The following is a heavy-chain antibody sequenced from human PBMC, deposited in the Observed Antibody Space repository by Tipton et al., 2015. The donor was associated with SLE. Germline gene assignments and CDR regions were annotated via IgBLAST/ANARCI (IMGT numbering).Heavy chain of an antibody. CDR3: ARAMVRGEWYFGY. V-gene: IGHV3-53*01. J-gene: IGHJ4*02. CDR2: IYSGGST. CDR1: GFTVSSNY. Sequence: TLRLSCAASGFTVSSNYMSWVRQAPGKGLEWVSVIYSGGSTYYADSVKGRFTISRDNSKNTLYLQMNGLRAEDTAVYYCARAMVRGEWYFGYWGQGTLVTVSS. D-gene: IGHD3-10*01.